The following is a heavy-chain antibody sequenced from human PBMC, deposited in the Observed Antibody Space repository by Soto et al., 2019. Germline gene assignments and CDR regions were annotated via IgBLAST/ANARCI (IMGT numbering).Heavy chain of an antibody. V-gene: IGHV3-21*01. Sequence: WGSLRLCCAASGFTFSSYSMNWVRQAPGKCLEWVSSISSSSSYIYYADSVKGRFTISRDNAKNSLYLQMNSLRAEDTAVYYCARDHPQYYYGSGSYPYFDYWGQGT. J-gene: IGHJ4*02. CDR2: ISSSSSYI. CDR1: GFTFSSYS. D-gene: IGHD3-10*01. CDR3: ARDHPQYYYGSGSYPYFDY.